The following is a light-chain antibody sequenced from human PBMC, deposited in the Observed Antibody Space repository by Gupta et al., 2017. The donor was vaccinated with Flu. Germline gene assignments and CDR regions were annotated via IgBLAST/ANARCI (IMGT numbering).Light chain of an antibody. CDR3: AAWDDSLNGWV. Sequence: QSVLTQPPSASGTPGQRVTISCSGSSSNIGSNTVAWYQQLPGTAPKLLIYGDNQRPSGVPDRFSGSKSGTSASLAISGLQSEDEGDYYCAAWDDSLNGWVFGGGTKLTVL. CDR2: GDN. V-gene: IGLV1-44*01. J-gene: IGLJ3*02. CDR1: SSNIGSNT.